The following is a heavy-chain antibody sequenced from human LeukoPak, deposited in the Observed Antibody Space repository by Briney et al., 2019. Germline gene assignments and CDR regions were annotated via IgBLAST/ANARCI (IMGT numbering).Heavy chain of an antibody. J-gene: IGHJ5*02. CDR2: IDKKDNFYAT. V-gene: IGHV3-73*01. Sequence: GGSLRLSCAASGFTFSGSAIHWVRQSSGKGLEWVGHIDKKDNFYATTSAASVTGRFTISRDDSKNTAYLQMNSLKTEDTALYYCTRDSGTYNWLDPWGQGTLVIVSS. CDR3: TRDSGTYNWLDP. D-gene: IGHD1-26*01. CDR1: GFTFSGSA.